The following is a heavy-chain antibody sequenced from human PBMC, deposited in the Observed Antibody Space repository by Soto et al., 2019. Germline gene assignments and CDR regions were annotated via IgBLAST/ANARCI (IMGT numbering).Heavy chain of an antibody. D-gene: IGHD4-17*01. CDR2: ISGNGGNT. J-gene: IGHJ4*01. CDR1: GFTFRGYA. Sequence: GGPLRLSCATSGFTFRGYAMSWVRQATGKGLEWVSSISGNGGNTYYADSVKGRFTISRDNSKNMLYLQMNSLRAEDTAVYYCAKNSENFGDSKYDYWRHGIPVTVSS. V-gene: IGHV3-23*01. CDR3: AKNSENFGDSKYDY.